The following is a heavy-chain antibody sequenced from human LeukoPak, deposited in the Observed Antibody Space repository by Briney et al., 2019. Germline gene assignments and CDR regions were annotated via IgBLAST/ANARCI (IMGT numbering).Heavy chain of an antibody. CDR1: GFTFSSYG. CDR3: AAVGVVTSVD. J-gene: IGHJ4*02. CDR2: IRYDGSNK. D-gene: IGHD3-3*01. V-gene: IGHV3-30*02. Sequence: GGSLRLSCTASGFTFSSYGMHWVRQAPGKGLEWVAFIRYDGSNKYYADSVKGRFTISRDNSKSTLYLQMNSLRAEDTAVYYCAAVGVVTSVDWGQGTLVTVSS.